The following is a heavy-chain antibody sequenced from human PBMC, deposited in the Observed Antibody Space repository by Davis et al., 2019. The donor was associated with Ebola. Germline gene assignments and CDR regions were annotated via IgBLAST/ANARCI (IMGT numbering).Heavy chain of an antibody. CDR3: ARTVVPARYYYMDV. Sequence: ASVKVSCKASGGTFSSYAISWVRQAPGQGLEWMGIINPSGGSTSYAQKFQGRVTMTRDTSTSTVYMELSSLRSEDTAVYYCARTVVPARYYYMDVWGKGTTVTVSS. D-gene: IGHD2-2*01. V-gene: IGHV1-46*01. CDR1: GGTFSSYA. J-gene: IGHJ6*03. CDR2: INPSGGST.